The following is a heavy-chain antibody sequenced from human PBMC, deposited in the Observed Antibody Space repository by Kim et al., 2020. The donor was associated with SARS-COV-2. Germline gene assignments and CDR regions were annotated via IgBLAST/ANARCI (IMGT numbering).Heavy chain of an antibody. CDR3: ERVTSIGSVVY. V-gene: IGHV4-59*02. CDR2: VYYSGST. Sequence: SETLSLTCTVSGASVSSHYRIWIRQSPGKGLESIGYVYYSGSTNYNPSLKSRVTISVDTSKNQFSLNLNSVTAADTAVYYCERVTSIGSVVYWGKGTLVT. J-gene: IGHJ4*02. CDR1: GASVSSHY. D-gene: IGHD6-6*01.